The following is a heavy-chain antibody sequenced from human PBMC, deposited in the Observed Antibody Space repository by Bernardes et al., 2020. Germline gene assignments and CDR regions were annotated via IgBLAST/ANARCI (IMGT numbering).Heavy chain of an antibody. D-gene: IGHD2-15*01. J-gene: IGHJ4*02. V-gene: IGHV4-39*01. CDR1: GGSISSSSYY. CDR2: IYYSGST. Sequence: SETLSLTCTVSGGSISSSSYYWGWIRQPPGKGLEWIGSIYYSGSTYYNPSLKSRVTISVDTSKNQFSLKLSSVTAADTAVYYCARQMRYCSGGSCYHFDYWGQGTLVTVSS. CDR3: ARQMRYCSGGSCYHFDY.